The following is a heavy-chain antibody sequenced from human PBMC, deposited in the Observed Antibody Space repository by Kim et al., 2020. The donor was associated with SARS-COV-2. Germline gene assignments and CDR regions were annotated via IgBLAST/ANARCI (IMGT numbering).Heavy chain of an antibody. CDR2: LSGSGLIT. Sequence: GGSLRLSCVVSGFPLRTYAVSWVRQAPGKGLEWVSALSGSGLITYYADSVKGRFTISRDTSKNTVFLQMNSLSAEDTAIYYCAKDLSSSWAFDYWGHGTLVTVSS. D-gene: IGHD6-13*01. J-gene: IGHJ4*01. CDR3: AKDLSSSWAFDY. CDR1: GFPLRTYA. V-gene: IGHV3-23*01.